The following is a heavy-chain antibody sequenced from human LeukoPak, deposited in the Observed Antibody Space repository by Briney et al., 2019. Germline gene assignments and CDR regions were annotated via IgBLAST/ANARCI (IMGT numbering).Heavy chain of an antibody. CDR3: AREGPTTVVTPNWYFDL. J-gene: IGHJ2*01. CDR1: GFTFDDYA. D-gene: IGHD4-23*01. V-gene: IGHV3-9*01. CDR2: ITWKSGSK. Sequence: GRSLRLSCAASGFTFDDYAMHWVRQAPGKGLEWVAGITWKSGSKGYADSVKGRFTISRDNSKNTLYLQMNSLRAEDTAVYYCAREGPTTVVTPNWYFDLWGRGTLVTVSS.